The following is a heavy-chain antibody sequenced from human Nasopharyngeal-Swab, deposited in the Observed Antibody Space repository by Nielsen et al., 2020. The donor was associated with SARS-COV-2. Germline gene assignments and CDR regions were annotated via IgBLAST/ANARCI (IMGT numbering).Heavy chain of an antibody. CDR1: GFTFSSYS. V-gene: IGHV3-48*02. CDR2: ISSSSSTI. D-gene: IGHD4-17*01. J-gene: IGHJ6*02. CDR3: ARHYGDYSYYYYGMDV. Sequence: GESLKISCAASGFTFSSYSMNWVHQAPGKGLEWVSYISSSSSTIYYADSVKGRFTISRDNAKNSLYLQMNSLRDEDTAVYYCARHYGDYSYYYYGMDVWGQGTTVTVSS.